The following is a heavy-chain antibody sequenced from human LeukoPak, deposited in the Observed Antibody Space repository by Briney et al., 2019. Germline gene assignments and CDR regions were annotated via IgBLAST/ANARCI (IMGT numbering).Heavy chain of an antibody. CDR1: GTSVTSDSYY. V-gene: IGHV4-39*01. CDR3: VRHLVGVAEGYFDY. D-gene: IGHD1-26*01. Sequence: SETLSPTCTVSGTSVTSDSYYWGWIRQSPRKGLEWTGIVFYRDTTYYNPSLRSRLTITVDTVKHEASLKLRYVTAADTAIYYGVRHLVGVAEGYFDYWGRGIQITVSS. CDR2: VFYRDTT. J-gene: IGHJ4*02.